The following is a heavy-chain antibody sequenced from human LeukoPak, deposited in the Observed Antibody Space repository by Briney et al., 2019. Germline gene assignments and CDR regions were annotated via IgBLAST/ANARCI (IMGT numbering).Heavy chain of an antibody. D-gene: IGHD6-19*01. CDR1: GFTFSSYA. CDR2: ISGSGGST. V-gene: IGHV3-23*01. J-gene: IGHJ4*02. CDR3: AKVAVAESFTWHDIPKLNFDY. Sequence: GGSLRLSCAASGFTFSSYAMSWVRQAPGKGLEWVSAISGSGGSTYYADSVEGRFTISRDNSKNTLYLQMNSLRAEDTAVYYCAKVAVAESFTWHDIPKLNFDYWGQGTLVTVSS.